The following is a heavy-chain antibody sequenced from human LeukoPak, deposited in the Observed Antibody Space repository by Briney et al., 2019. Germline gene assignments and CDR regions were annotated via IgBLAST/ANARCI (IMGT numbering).Heavy chain of an antibody. CDR3: ARPVLDPGIAVAGTDYYYYYYMDV. CDR1: GYTFTGYY. CDR2: INPKSGGT. V-gene: IGHV1-2*02. D-gene: IGHD6-19*01. J-gene: IGHJ6*03. Sequence: ASVKVSCKASGYTFTGYYMHWVRQAPGQGLEWMGWINPKSGGTNYAQKFQGRVTMTTDTSTSTAYMELRSLRSDDTAVYYCARPVLDPGIAVAGTDYYYYYYMDVWGKGTTVTVSS.